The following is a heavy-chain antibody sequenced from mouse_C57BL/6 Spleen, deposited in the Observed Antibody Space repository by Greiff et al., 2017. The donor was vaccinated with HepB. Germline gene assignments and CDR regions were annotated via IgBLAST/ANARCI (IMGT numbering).Heavy chain of an antibody. D-gene: IGHD1-1*01. Sequence: EVKLVESGPGLVKPSQSLSLTCSVTGYSITSGYYWNWIRQFPGNKLEWMGYISYDGSNNYNPSLKNRISITRDTSKNQFFLKLNSVTTEDTATYYCAREGYYGSSFYYFDYWGQGTTLTVSS. CDR2: ISYDGSN. J-gene: IGHJ2*01. CDR1: GYSITSGYY. CDR3: AREGYYGSSFYYFDY. V-gene: IGHV3-6*01.